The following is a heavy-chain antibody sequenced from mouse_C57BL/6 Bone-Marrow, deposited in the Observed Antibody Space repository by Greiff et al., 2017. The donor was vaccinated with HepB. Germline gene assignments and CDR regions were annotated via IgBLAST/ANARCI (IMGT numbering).Heavy chain of an antibody. J-gene: IGHJ3*01. CDR1: GYTFTDYE. CDR2: IDPETGGT. Sequence: QVQLQQSGAELVRPGASVTLSCKASGYTFTDYEMHWVKQTPVHGLEWIGAIDPETGGTAYNQKFKGKAILTADKSSSTAYMELRSLTSEDSAVYYGTRQSRSPFAYWGQGTLVTVSA. D-gene: IGHD6-2*01. CDR3: TRQSRSPFAY. V-gene: IGHV1-15*01.